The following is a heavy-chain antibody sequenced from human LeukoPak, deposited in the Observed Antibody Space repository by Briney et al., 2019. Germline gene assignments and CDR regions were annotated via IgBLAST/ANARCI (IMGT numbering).Heavy chain of an antibody. D-gene: IGHD6-13*01. CDR3: ASSSWPAIYYFDY. Sequence: PSETLSLTCTVSGDSISSGAYYWTWVRQYPGTGLEWIGYISHIGTTYNNPSLKSRVSISVDTSRNQFSLKLSSVTAADTAVYYCASSSWPAIYYFDYWGQGTLVTVSS. J-gene: IGHJ4*02. V-gene: IGHV4-31*03. CDR1: GDSISSGAYY. CDR2: ISHIGTT.